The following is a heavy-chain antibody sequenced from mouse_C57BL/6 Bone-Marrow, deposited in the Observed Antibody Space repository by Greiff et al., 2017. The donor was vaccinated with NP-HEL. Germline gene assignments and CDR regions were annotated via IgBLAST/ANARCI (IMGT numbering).Heavy chain of an antibody. Sequence: EVQLQQSGAELVRPGASAKLSCTASGFNIKDDYLHWVKQRPEQGLEWIGWIDPENGDTEYASKFQGKATITADTSSNTAYLQLSSLTSEDTAVYYCTTPYGSSYAWFAYWGQGTLVTVSA. D-gene: IGHD1-1*01. CDR3: TTPYGSSYAWFAY. CDR1: GFNIKDDY. V-gene: IGHV14-4*01. CDR2: IDPENGDT. J-gene: IGHJ3*01.